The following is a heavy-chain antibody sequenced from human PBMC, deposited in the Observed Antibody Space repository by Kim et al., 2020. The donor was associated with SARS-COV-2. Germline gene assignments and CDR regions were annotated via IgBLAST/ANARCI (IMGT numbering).Heavy chain of an antibody. V-gene: IGHV4-31*02. J-gene: IGHJ4*02. D-gene: IGHD3-9*01. CDR1: GGSISSGGYY. Sequence: SETLSLTCTVSGGSISSGGYYWSWIRQHPGKGLEWIGYIYYSGSTYYNPSLKSRVSMSVDTSENQFSLKLSSVTAADTAVYYCARQVKNYDILTAYYSLYYCDYWGQGTLVTVSS. CDR3: ARQVKNYDILTAYYSLYYCDY. CDR2: IYYSGST.